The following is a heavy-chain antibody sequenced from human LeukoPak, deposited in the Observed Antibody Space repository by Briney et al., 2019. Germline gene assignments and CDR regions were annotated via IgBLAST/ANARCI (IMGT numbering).Heavy chain of an antibody. CDR3: ARRIIGTSPDY. D-gene: IGHD1-20*01. Sequence: PGGSLRLSCAASGFTFSSSAMSWVRQAPGKGLEWVSGISDSGDSTDYADSVKGRFTISRDNPKNRLFLQMNSLRAEDTAVYYCARRIIGTSPDYWGQGTLVTVSP. CDR2: ISDSGDST. V-gene: IGHV3-23*01. CDR1: GFTFSSSA. J-gene: IGHJ4*02.